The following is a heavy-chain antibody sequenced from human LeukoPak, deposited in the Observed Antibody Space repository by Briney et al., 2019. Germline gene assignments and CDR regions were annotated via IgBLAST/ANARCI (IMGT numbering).Heavy chain of an antibody. CDR3: ATRGGYCSSTSCYDWFDP. Sequence: GGSLRLSCAASGFTFSDYSMTWVRQAPGKGLEWVSSISSSSSYIYYADSVKGRFTISRDNAKNSLYLQMNSLRVEDTAVYYCATRGGYCSSTSCYDWFDPWGQGTLVTVSS. CDR2: ISSSSSYI. J-gene: IGHJ5*02. CDR1: GFTFSDYS. V-gene: IGHV3-21*01. D-gene: IGHD2-2*01.